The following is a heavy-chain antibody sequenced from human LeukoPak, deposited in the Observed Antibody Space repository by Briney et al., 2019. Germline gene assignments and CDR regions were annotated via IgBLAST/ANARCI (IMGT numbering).Heavy chain of an antibody. CDR1: GGSISSSSYY. J-gene: IGHJ5*02. CDR2: IYYSGST. V-gene: IGHV4-39*01. CDR3: ARGVVPAANWFDP. Sequence: SETLSLTCTVSGGSISSSSYYWGWIRQPPGKGLEWIGSIYYSGSTYYNPSLKSRVTISVDTSKNQFSLKLSSVTAADTAVYYCARGVVPAANWFDPWGQETLVTVSS. D-gene: IGHD2-2*01.